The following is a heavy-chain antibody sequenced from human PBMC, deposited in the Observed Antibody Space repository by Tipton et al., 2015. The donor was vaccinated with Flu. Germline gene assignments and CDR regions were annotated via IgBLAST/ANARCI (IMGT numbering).Heavy chain of an antibody. CDR3: ARRDFSNYVSEPKNWFDP. CDR2: IWYDGSNK. D-gene: IGHD4-11*01. J-gene: IGHJ5*02. Sequence: SLRLSCTASGFTFGDYAMSWVRQAPGKGLEWVAVIWYDGSNKYYADSVKGRFTISRDNSKNMVYLQMNSLRAEDTAVYYCARRDFSNYVSEPKNWFDPWGQGTLVTVSS. V-gene: IGHV3-33*01. CDR1: GFTFGDYA.